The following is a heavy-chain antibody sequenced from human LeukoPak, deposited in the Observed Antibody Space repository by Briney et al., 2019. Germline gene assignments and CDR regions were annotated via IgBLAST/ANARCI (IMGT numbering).Heavy chain of an antibody. CDR1: GFTFTDYY. CDR2: ISPTGSRI. V-gene: IGHV3-11*01. J-gene: IGHJ4*02. D-gene: IGHD1-7*01. Sequence: GGSLRLSCAASGFTFTDYYMSWIRQAPGKGLEWISYISPTGSRIYYTDSVKGRFTISRDNAKKSLILQMNSLRADDTAVYYCARDNWNYGYFDYWGQGTLVTVSS. CDR3: ARDNWNYGYFDY.